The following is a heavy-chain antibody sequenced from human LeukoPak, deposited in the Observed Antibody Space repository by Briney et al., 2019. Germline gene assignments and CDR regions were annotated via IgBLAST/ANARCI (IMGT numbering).Heavy chain of an antibody. D-gene: IGHD2-21*01. CDR3: AREFVVDYYYYMDV. CDR2: IYYSGST. Sequence: SQTLSLTCTVSGGSISSGGYYWSWIRQHPGMGLEWIGYIYYSGSTYYNPSLKSRVTISVDTSKNQFSLKLSSVTAADTAVYYCAREFVVDYYYYMDVWGKGTTVTVSS. V-gene: IGHV4-31*03. CDR1: GGSISSGGYY. J-gene: IGHJ6*03.